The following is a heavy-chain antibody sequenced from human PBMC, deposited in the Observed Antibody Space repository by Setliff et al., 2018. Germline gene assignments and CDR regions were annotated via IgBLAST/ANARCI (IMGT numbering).Heavy chain of an antibody. CDR1: GGSFSTYY. Sequence: SETLSLTCAVYGGSFSTYYWIWIRQPSGKGLEWIGEINHSGSTNYNPSLKSRVTISVDTSKNTFSLKLSSVTAADTAVYYCASWGSYRNGHAFDIWGQGTMVTVSS. CDR3: ASWGSYRNGHAFDI. V-gene: IGHV4-34*01. J-gene: IGHJ3*02. CDR2: INHSGST. D-gene: IGHD3-16*02.